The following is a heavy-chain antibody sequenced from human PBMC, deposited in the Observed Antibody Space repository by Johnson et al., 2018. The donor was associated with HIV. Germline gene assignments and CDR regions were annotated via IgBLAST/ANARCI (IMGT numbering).Heavy chain of an antibody. Sequence: VQLVESGGGLVQPGGSLRLSCAASGFTFSSYWMSWVRQAPGKGLAWVANIKQDGSEKYYVDSVKGRFTISRDNAKNSLYLQMNSLRAEDTAVYYCATAPYYDFWSGPDAFDIWGQGTMVTVSS. CDR1: GFTFSSYW. D-gene: IGHD3-3*01. CDR2: IKQDGSEK. J-gene: IGHJ3*02. CDR3: ATAPYYDFWSGPDAFDI. V-gene: IGHV3-7*05.